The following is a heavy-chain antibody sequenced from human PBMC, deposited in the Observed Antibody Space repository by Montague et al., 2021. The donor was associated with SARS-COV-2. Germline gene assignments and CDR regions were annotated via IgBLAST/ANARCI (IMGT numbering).Heavy chain of an antibody. CDR2: IYYTGST. CDR1: GGSINNYY. D-gene: IGHD4-23*01. CDR3: ARGGGWKRHFDY. Sequence: SETLSITCNVSGGSINNYYWSWIRQSPGRGLEWIGYIYYTGSTTRNPSLDSRVTISLDTSRDLVSLELRSLTAADTAVYYCARGGGWKRHFDYWGQGALVAVSS. J-gene: IGHJ4*02. V-gene: IGHV4-59*01.